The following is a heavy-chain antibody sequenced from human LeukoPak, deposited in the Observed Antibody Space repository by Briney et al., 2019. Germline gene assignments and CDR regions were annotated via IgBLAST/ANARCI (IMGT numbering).Heavy chain of an antibody. Sequence: VASVKVSCKASGYTFTSYYTHWVRQAPGQGLEWMGIINPSGGSTSYAQKFQGRVTMTRDMSTSTVYMELSSLRSDDTAVYYCAMVRGLVSWFDPWGQGTLVTVSS. D-gene: IGHD3-10*01. CDR2: INPSGGST. CDR1: GYTFTSYY. CDR3: AMVRGLVSWFDP. V-gene: IGHV1-46*01. J-gene: IGHJ5*02.